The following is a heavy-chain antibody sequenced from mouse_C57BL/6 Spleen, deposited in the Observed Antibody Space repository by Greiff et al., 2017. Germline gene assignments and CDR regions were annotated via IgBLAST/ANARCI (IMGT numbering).Heavy chain of an antibody. Sequence: QVQLQQSGPELVKPGASVKISCKASGYAFSSSWMNWVKQRPGKGLEWIGRIYPGDGDTNYNGKFKGKATLTADKSSSTAYMQLSSLTSEDSAVYFCARGDYGSSYDWFAYWGQGTLVTVSA. CDR2: IYPGDGDT. J-gene: IGHJ3*01. D-gene: IGHD1-1*01. CDR1: GYAFSSSW. V-gene: IGHV1-82*01. CDR3: ARGDYGSSYDWFAY.